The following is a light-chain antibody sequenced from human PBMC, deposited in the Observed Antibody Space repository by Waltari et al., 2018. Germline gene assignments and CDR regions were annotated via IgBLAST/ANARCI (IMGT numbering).Light chain of an antibody. CDR1: QTVNSQY. V-gene: IGKV3-20*01. J-gene: IGKJ2*03. Sequence: EVVLTQSPGTLSLSPGESATLSCRASQTVNSQYLTWYQQKPGQAPRLLIFGASTRATGIPDRFSGTVSGADFTLTISRLEPEDFAVYYCQQYGSPISFGQGTKLEI. CDR2: GAS. CDR3: QQYGSPIS.